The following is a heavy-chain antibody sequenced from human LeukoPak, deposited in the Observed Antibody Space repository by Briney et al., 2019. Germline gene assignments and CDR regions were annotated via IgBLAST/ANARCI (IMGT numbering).Heavy chain of an antibody. J-gene: IGHJ5*02. Sequence: SQTQSLTCTVSGGFISSGGYYWSWIRQHPGKGLEWIGYIYYSGSTYYNPSLKSRVTISVDTSKNQLSLKLSSVTAADTAVYYCARSSWDILTGYSAFDPWGQGTLVTVSS. CDR2: IYYSGST. V-gene: IGHV4-31*03. CDR3: ARSSWDILTGYSAFDP. D-gene: IGHD3-9*01. CDR1: GGFISSGGYY.